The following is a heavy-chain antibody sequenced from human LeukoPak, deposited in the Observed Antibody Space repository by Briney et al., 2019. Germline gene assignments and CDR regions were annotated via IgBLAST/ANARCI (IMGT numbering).Heavy chain of an antibody. V-gene: IGHV1-2*02. Sequence: GSVKVSCKASGYTFIGYYIYWVRQAPGQGLEWMGWINCNSGGADYAQKFQGRITMTRDTSITTLYMELSSLRPDDTAVYYCARSGFYYGLDVWGQGTAVTVSS. CDR3: ARSGFYYGLDV. CDR1: GYTFIGYY. J-gene: IGHJ6*02. CDR2: INCNSGGA.